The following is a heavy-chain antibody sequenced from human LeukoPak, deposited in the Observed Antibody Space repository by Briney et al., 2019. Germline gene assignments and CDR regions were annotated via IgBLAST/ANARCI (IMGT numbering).Heavy chain of an antibody. CDR1: GFTFSSYG. Sequence: GGSLRLSCAASGFTFSSYGMHWVRQAPGKGLEWVAVISYDGSNKYYVDSVKGRFTISRDNSKNTLYLQMNSLRPEDTAVYYCAKGAAAGTLYDWGQGTLVTVSS. D-gene: IGHD6-13*01. J-gene: IGHJ4*02. V-gene: IGHV3-30*18. CDR2: ISYDGSNK. CDR3: AKGAAAGTLYD.